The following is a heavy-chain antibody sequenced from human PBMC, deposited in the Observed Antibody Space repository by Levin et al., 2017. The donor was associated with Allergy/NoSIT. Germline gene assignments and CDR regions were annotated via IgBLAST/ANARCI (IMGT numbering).Heavy chain of an antibody. D-gene: IGHD3-10*01. CDR1: GGSFSGYY. V-gene: IGHV4-34*01. J-gene: IGHJ5*02. CDR3: ARVPITGGSGSYDLSYWFDP. Sequence: PSETLSLTCAVYGGSFSGYYWSWIRQPPGKGLEWIGEINHSGSTNYNPSLKSRVTISVDTSKNQFSLKLSSVTAADTAVYYCARVPITGGSGSYDLSYWFDPWGQGTLVTVSS. CDR2: INHSGST.